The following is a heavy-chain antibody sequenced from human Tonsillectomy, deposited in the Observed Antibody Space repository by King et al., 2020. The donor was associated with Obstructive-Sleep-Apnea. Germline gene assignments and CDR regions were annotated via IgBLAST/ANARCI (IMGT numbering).Heavy chain of an antibody. Sequence: VQLVESGGGLGKPGGFLRLSCAASGFTFSSYSMNWVRQAPGKGLEWFSSIIMSMSYIYYADSVKGRFTISREYAKNSLYLQMTSLRAEDTAVYYCARVGWELHLFDYWGQGTLVTVSS. CDR2: IIMSMSYI. CDR1: GFTFSSYS. J-gene: IGHJ4*02. D-gene: IGHD1-26*01. V-gene: IGHV3-21*01. CDR3: ARVGWELHLFDY.